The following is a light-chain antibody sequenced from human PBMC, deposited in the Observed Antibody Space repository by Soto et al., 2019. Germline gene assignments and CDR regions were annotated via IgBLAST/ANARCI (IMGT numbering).Light chain of an antibody. Sequence: EIVMTQSPATLSVFPGERATLSCRASQSVRSNVAWYQQKPGQAPRLLIYDASTRATGMPARFSGSGSGTEFTLTISSLQSEDFAVYYCQQYNNWPPWTFGQGTKVEI. CDR2: DAS. J-gene: IGKJ1*01. V-gene: IGKV3-15*01. CDR3: QQYNNWPPWT. CDR1: QSVRSN.